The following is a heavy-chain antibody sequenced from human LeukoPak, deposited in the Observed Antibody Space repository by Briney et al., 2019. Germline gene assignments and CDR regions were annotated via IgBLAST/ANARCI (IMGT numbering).Heavy chain of an antibody. CDR3: ARRYCSSTSCRPNNWFDP. J-gene: IGHJ5*02. V-gene: IGHV1-69*13. Sequence: SVKVSCKASGGTFSSYAISWVRQAPGQGLEWMGGIIPIFGTANYAQKFQGRVTITADESTSTAYMELSSLRSEDTAVYYCARRYCSSTSCRPNNWFDPWGQGTLVTVSS. CDR1: GGTFSSYA. CDR2: IIPIFGTA. D-gene: IGHD2-2*01.